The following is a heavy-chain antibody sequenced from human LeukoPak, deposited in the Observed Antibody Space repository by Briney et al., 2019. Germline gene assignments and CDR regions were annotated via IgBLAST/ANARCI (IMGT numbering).Heavy chain of an antibody. D-gene: IGHD6-19*01. CDR1: GGSISSSSYY. CDR3: AREGYSSGWSAVGIDY. J-gene: IGHJ4*02. CDR2: IYYSGST. V-gene: IGHV4-39*07. Sequence: SETLSLTCTVSGGSISSSSYYWGWIRQPPGKGLEWIGSIYYSGSTYYNPSLKSRVTISVDTSKNQFSLKLSSVTAADTAVYYCAREGYSSGWSAVGIDYWGQGTLVTVSS.